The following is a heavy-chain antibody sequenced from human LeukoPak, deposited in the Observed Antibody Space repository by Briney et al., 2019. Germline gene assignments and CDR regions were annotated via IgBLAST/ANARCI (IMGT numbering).Heavy chain of an antibody. Sequence: PSETLSLTCAVYGGSFSGNYWSWIRQPPGKGLEWIGEINHSGSTNYNPSLKSRVTISIDTSKNQFSLKLSSVTAADTAVYYCTRPYYYDSSGSPDYWGQGTLVTVSS. CDR2: INHSGST. V-gene: IGHV4-34*01. J-gene: IGHJ4*02. CDR3: TRPYYYDSSGSPDY. CDR1: GGSFSGNY. D-gene: IGHD3-22*01.